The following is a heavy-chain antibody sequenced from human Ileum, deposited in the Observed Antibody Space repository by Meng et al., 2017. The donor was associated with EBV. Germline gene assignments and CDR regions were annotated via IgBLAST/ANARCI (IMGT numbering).Heavy chain of an antibody. V-gene: IGHV1-8*01. CDR3: VRGKLTTVITPIDY. Sequence: QLHAVQSGAEVKKPGASGKVPCKASGDTCSSYDINWLRQAPGQGPEWMGWMNPNSANTGFAPKFQGRVTMTRDTSITTAYMELSSLTSEDTAVYYCVRGKLTTVITPIDYWGQGTLVTVSS. D-gene: IGHD4-23*01. J-gene: IGHJ4*02. CDR2: MNPNSANT. CDR1: GDTCSSYD.